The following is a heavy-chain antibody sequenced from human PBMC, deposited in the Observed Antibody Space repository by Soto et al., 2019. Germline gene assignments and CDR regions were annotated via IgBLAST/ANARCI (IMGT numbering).Heavy chain of an antibody. Sequence: GGSLRLSCAASGFTFSSYAMHWVRQAPGKGLEWVAVISYDGSNKYYADSVKGRFTISRDNSKNTLYLQMNSLRAEDTAVYYCARDFWELPIMITFGGVIGHTHDIDYWGQGTLVTVSS. V-gene: IGHV3-30-3*01. CDR1: GFTFSSYA. J-gene: IGHJ4*02. CDR2: ISYDGSNK. CDR3: ARDFWELPIMITFGGVIGHTHDIDY. D-gene: IGHD3-16*02.